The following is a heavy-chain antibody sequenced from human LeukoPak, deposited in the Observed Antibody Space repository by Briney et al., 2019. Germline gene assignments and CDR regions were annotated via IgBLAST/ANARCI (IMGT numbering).Heavy chain of an antibody. CDR2: INTDGRTT. Sequence: PGGSLRLSCAASGFTFTTFWMNWVRQAPGEGLVWVSLINTDGRTTTYADSVKGRFTISRDNAKNTLYLQMNSLRAEDTAVYYCARDLHGSPDWRGQGTLVTVSS. D-gene: IGHD3-9*01. V-gene: IGHV3-74*01. CDR1: GFTFTTFW. CDR3: ARDLHGSPDW. J-gene: IGHJ4*02.